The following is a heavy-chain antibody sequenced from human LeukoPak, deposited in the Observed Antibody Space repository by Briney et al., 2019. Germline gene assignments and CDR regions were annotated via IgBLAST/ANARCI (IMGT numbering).Heavy chain of an antibody. CDR1: GGSFTDYY. Sequence: SETLSLTCAVYGGSFTDYYWSWIRQPPGKGLEWIGEINHRGSTHYNSSLKSRVTISVDRSKNQFSLKLNSVTAADTAVYFCARVPHSTSSIDYWGQGAPVTVSS. J-gene: IGHJ4*02. CDR3: ARVPHSTSSIDY. D-gene: IGHD6-6*01. CDR2: INHRGST. V-gene: IGHV4-34*01.